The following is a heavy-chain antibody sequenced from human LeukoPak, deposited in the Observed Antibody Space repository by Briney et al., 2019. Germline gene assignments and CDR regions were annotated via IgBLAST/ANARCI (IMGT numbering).Heavy chain of an antibody. CDR2: IYPGDSDT. CDR3: ARAAPDSYYMDV. CDR1: GSSFTSYW. D-gene: IGHD2-15*01. J-gene: IGHJ6*03. Sequence: GASLQISCKGSGSSFTSYWIGGVRQLPGKGLEWRGIIYPGDSDTRYSPSFQGQVTISADKSISTAYLQWSSLKASDTAMYYCARAAPDSYYMDVWGKGTTVTVSS. V-gene: IGHV5-51*01.